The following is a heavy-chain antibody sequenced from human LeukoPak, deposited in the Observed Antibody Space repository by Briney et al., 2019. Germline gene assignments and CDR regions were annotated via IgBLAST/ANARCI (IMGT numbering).Heavy chain of an antibody. CDR1: GGSFSGYY. J-gene: IGHJ4*02. CDR2: INHSGST. D-gene: IGHD3-9*01. CDR3: ARVFGDILTGYYSHPRSRYFDY. V-gene: IGHV4-34*01. Sequence: SETLSLTCAVYGGSFSGYYWSWIRQPPGKGLEWIGEINHSGSTNYNPSLKSRVTISVDTSKNQFSLKLSSVTAADTAVYYCARVFGDILTGYYSHPRSRYFDYWGQGTLVTVSS.